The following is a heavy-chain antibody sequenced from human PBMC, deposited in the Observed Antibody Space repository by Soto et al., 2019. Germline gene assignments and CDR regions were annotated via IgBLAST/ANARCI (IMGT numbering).Heavy chain of an antibody. J-gene: IGHJ3*02. D-gene: IGHD2-15*01. CDR2: IYPGDSDT. CDR1: GYSFTSYW. Sequence: GESLKISCKGSGYSFTSYWIGWVRQRTGKGLECMGIIYPGDSDTRYSPSFQGQVTISADKSISTAYLQWSSLKASDTAMYYCARPLSPGGGYDAFDIWGQGTMVTVS. V-gene: IGHV5-51*01. CDR3: ARPLSPGGGYDAFDI.